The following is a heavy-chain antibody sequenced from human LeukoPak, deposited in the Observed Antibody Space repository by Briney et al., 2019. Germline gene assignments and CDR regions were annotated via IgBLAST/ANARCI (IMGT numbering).Heavy chain of an antibody. D-gene: IGHD3-22*01. Sequence: KTSETLSLTCAVYGGSFSDYYWSWIRRPPGKGLEWIGEINHSGSTNYNPSLKSRVTISVDTSKNQFSLKLSSVTAADTAVYYCARTFYHDISGYYYAYWGPGNLVTVSS. CDR1: GGSFSDYY. J-gene: IGHJ4*02. CDR2: INHSGST. CDR3: ARTFYHDISGYYYAY. V-gene: IGHV4-34*01.